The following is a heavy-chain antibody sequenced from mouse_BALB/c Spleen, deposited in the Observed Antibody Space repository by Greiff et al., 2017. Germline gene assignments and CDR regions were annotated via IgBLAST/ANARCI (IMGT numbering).Heavy chain of an antibody. J-gene: IGHJ4*01. Sequence: DVKLVESGGDLVKPGGSLKLSCAASGFTFSSYGMSWVRQTPDKRLEWVATISSGGSYTYYPDSVKWRFTISRDNAKNTLYLQMSSLKSEDTAMYYCARPNRYDAMDYWGQGTSVTVSS. CDR3: ARPNRYDAMDY. D-gene: IGHD2-14*01. CDR2: ISSGGSYT. V-gene: IGHV5-6*02. CDR1: GFTFSSYG.